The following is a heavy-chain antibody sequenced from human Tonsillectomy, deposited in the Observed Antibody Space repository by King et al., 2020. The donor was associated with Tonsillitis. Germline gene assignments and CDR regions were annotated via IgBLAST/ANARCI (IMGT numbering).Heavy chain of an antibody. D-gene: IGHD2-15*01. CDR1: GYSFPTYW. V-gene: IGHV5-51*01. CDR2: IYLGDSDT. Sequence: VQLVESGAEVKKPGESLKISCKGSGYSFPTYWIGWVRQMPGKGLEWMGIIYLGDSDTRYSPSFQGQVTISADKSISTAYLQWSSLKASDTAMYYCATHDATGAGAFAIWVQGTMVTVSS. J-gene: IGHJ3*02. CDR3: ATHDATGAGAFAI.